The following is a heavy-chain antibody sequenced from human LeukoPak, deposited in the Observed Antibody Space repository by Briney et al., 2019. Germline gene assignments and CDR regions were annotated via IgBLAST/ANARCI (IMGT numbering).Heavy chain of an antibody. CDR3: ARWSGYDSSGPKFDY. Sequence: PGGSLRLSCAASGFTFDDYGMSWVRQAPGKGLEWVSGMNWNGGSTGYADSVKGRFTIPRDNAKNSLYLQMNSLRAEDTALYYCARWSGYDSSGPKFDYWGQGTLVTVSS. CDR2: MNWNGGST. D-gene: IGHD3-22*01. J-gene: IGHJ4*02. V-gene: IGHV3-20*04. CDR1: GFTFDDYG.